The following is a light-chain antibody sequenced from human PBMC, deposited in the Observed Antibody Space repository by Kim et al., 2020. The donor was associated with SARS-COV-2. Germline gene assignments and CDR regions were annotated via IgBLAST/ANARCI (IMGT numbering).Light chain of an antibody. J-gene: IGKJ5*01. Sequence: SPGERATLSGRASQGISSSYLAWYQQKPGQAPRLLIYGASSRATGIPDRFSGSGSGTDFTLTISRVEPEDFAVYHCQQYGNSPITFGQGTRLEIK. CDR1: QGISSSY. V-gene: IGKV3-20*01. CDR3: QQYGNSPIT. CDR2: GAS.